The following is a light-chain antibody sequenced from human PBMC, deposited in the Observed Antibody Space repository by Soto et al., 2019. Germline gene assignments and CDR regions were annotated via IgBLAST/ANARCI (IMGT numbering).Light chain of an antibody. Sequence: DVQMTQSPSSLSAFVGDRVTITCRASQGIAPYLAWFQQKPGKVPKLLIYATSTLQSGVSSRFSGSGSGTDFTLTISSLQPEDGGTYYCQKYNSAPLTFGGGTKVEIK. V-gene: IGKV1-27*01. CDR3: QKYNSAPLT. J-gene: IGKJ4*01. CDR2: ATS. CDR1: QGIAPY.